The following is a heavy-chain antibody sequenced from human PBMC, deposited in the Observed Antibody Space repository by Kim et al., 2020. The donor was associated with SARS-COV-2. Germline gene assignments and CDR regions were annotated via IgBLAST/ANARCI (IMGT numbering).Heavy chain of an antibody. J-gene: IGHJ1*01. CDR3: ARSYDYGDQPFQH. V-gene: IGHV7-4-1*02. Sequence: YAQGFTGRFVFSLDPSVSTAYLQISRLKAEDTAVYYCARSYDYGDQPFQHWGQGTLVTVSS. D-gene: IGHD4-17*01.